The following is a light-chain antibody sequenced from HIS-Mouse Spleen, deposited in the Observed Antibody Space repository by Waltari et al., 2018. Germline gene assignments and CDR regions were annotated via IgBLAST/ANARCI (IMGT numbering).Light chain of an antibody. J-gene: IGLJ2*01. CDR1: SSDVGGYNY. CDR3: AAWDDSLSGHVV. CDR2: EVS. Sequence: QSALTQPPSASGSPGQSVTISCTGTSSDVGGYNYVSWYQQHPGKAPKLMIYEVSKRPSGVPDRFSGSKSGNTASLAISGLRSEDEADYYCAAWDDSLSGHVVFGGGTKLTVL. V-gene: IGLV2-8*01.